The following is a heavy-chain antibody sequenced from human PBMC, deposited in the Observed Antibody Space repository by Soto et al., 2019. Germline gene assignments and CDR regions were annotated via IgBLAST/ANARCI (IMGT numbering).Heavy chain of an antibody. V-gene: IGHV4-39*01. CDR2: IYYSGST. D-gene: IGHD2-2*01. CDR3: ARHQDCSSTSCYSFDY. CDR1: GGSISSSSYY. Sequence: QLQLQESGPGLVKPSETLSLTCTVSGGSISSSSYYWGWIRQPPGKGLEWIGSIYYSGSTYYNPSLKSRVTISVDTSKNQFSLKLSSVTAADTAVYYCARHQDCSSTSCYSFDYWGQGTLVTVSS. J-gene: IGHJ4*02.